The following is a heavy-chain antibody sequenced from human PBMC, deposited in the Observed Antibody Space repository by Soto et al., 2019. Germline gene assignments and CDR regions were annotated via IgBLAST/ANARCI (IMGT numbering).Heavy chain of an antibody. CDR2: INHSGST. J-gene: IGHJ4*02. CDR3: ARGSTAARPFPFDY. CDR1: GGSFSGYY. V-gene: IGHV4-34*01. D-gene: IGHD6-6*01. Sequence: SETLSLTCAVYGGSFSGYYWSWIRQPPGKGLEWIGEINHSGSTNYNPSLKSRVTISVDTSKNQFSLKLSSVTAADTAVYYCARGSTAARPFPFDYWGQGTLVTVSS.